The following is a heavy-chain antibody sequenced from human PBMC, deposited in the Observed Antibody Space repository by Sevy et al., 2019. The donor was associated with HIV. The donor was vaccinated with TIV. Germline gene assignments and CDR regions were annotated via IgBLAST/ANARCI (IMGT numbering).Heavy chain of an antibody. D-gene: IGHD3-16*01. CDR3: ARECCGGSFLREGLRLGELASFDS. Sequence: PGASVKVSCRASGYTFIDYYIHWVRQAPGQGLEWMGRINPNSGGTNYAQKFQGRVTMTRDTSFNTAYMELSSLRSDDTAVYYCARECCGGSFLREGLRLGELASFDSWDQGTLVTVSS. V-gene: IGHV1-2*06. CDR1: GYTFIDYY. CDR2: INPNSGGT. J-gene: IGHJ4*02.